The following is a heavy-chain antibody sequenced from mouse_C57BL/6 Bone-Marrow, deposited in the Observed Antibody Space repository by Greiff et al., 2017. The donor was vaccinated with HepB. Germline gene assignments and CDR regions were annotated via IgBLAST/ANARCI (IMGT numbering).Heavy chain of an antibody. Sequence: QVQLQQPGAELVMPGASVKLSCKASGYTFTSYWMHWVKQRPGQGLEWIGEIDPSDSYTNYNQKFKGKATLTVDTSSSTAYMQLSSLTSEDSAVYYCARLGLGPGAMDYWGQGTSVTVSS. V-gene: IGHV1-69*01. CDR2: IDPSDSYT. CDR1: GYTFTSYW. D-gene: IGHD4-1*01. J-gene: IGHJ4*01. CDR3: ARLGLGPGAMDY.